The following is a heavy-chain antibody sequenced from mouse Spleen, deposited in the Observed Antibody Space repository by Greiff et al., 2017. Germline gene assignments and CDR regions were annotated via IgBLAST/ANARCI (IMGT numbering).Heavy chain of an antibody. J-gene: IGHJ4*01. CDR1: GYTFTSYW. D-gene: IGHD1-1*01. CDR3: AKNYGSSLYYAMDY. CDR2: IDPSDSET. V-gene: IGHV1-52*01. Sequence: VQLQQPGAELVRPGSSVKLSCKASGYTFTSYWMHWVKQRPIQGLEWIGNIDPSDSETHYNQKFKDKATLTVDKSSSTAYMQLSSLTYEDSAVYYCAKNYGSSLYYAMDYWGQGTSVTVSS.